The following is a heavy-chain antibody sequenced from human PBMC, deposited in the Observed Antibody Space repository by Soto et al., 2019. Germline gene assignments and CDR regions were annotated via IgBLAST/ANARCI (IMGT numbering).Heavy chain of an antibody. CDR1: GGSISSGDYY. D-gene: IGHD2-15*01. Sequence: QVQLQESGPGLVKPSQTLSLPCTVSGGSISSGDYYWSWIRQPPGTGLEWIGSIYYSGSTYYNPSLKSRVTISVDTSKNQFSLKLSSVTAADTAVYYCASLPVVVAATGWFDPWGQGTLVTVSS. CDR3: ASLPVVVAATGWFDP. J-gene: IGHJ5*02. V-gene: IGHV4-30-4*01. CDR2: IYYSGST.